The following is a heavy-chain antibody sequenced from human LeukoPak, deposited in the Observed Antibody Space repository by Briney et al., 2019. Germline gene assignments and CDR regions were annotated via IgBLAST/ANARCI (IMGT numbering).Heavy chain of an antibody. J-gene: IGHJ4*02. V-gene: IGHV4-59*01. CDR1: GGSISSYY. Sequence: SETLSLTCTVSGGSISSYYWSWIRQPPGKGLEWIGYIYYSGSTNYNPSRKSRVTTSVDTPKNQLSLKLSSVTAADTAVYYCARGYSSNFDHWGQGTLVTVSS. D-gene: IGHD6-13*01. CDR3: ARGYSSNFDH. CDR2: IYYSGST.